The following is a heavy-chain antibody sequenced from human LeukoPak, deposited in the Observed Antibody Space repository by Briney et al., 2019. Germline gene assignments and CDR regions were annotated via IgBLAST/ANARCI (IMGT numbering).Heavy chain of an antibody. D-gene: IGHD6-13*01. V-gene: IGHV1-2*02. CDR3: ATYSSSWLNGDTYFDY. J-gene: IGHJ4*02. CDR1: GYTFTGYY. CDR2: INPNSGGT. Sequence: ASVKVSCKASGYTFTGYYMHWVRQAPGQGLEWMGWINPNSGGTNYAQKFQGRVTMTRDTSISTAYMELSRLRSDDTAVYYCATYSSSWLNGDTYFDYWGQGTLVTVSS.